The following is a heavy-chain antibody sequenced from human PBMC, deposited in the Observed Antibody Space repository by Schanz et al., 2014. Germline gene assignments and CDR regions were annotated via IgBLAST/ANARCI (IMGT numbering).Heavy chain of an antibody. D-gene: IGHD3-9*01. Sequence: VRLVESGGGLVQPGGSLRLSCAASGFTFSSYAMSWVRQAPGKGLEWVAVISYDGSNKYYADSVKGRFTISRDNSKNTLYLQMNSLRAEDTAVYYCAKQIHYDILTVTRNWGQGTLVTVSS. CDR2: ISYDGSNK. V-gene: IGHV3-30-3*01. J-gene: IGHJ4*02. CDR3: AKQIHYDILTVTRN. CDR1: GFTFSSYA.